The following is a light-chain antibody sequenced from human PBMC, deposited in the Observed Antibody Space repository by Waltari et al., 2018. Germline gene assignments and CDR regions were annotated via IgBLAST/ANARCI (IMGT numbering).Light chain of an antibody. J-gene: IGKJ2*01. V-gene: IGKV1-5*03. CDR1: QSISSW. Sequence: DIQMTQSPSTLSASVEARVTITCRASQSISSWLAWYQQKPGKAPKLLIYKASSLESGVPSRFSGSGSGTEFTLTISSLQPDDFATYYCQQYNSYSPYTFGQGTKLEIK. CDR2: KAS. CDR3: QQYNSYSPYT.